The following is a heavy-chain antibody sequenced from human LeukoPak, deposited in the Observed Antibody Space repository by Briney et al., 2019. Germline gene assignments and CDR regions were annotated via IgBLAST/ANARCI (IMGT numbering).Heavy chain of an antibody. CDR3: ARAEWSNWYFDL. Sequence: GGSLRLSCAASGFTFSTYWMNWVRQAPGKGLEWVASIKQDGSEKYYVDSVKGRFTLSRDSAKNSLYLQMNSLRAEDTAVYYCARAEWSNWYFDLWGRGTLVTVSS. CDR2: IKQDGSEK. V-gene: IGHV3-7*03. D-gene: IGHD3-3*01. CDR1: GFTFSTYW. J-gene: IGHJ2*01.